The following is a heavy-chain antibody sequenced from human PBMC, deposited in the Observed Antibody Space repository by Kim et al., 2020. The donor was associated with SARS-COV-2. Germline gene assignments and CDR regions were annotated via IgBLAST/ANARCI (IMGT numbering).Heavy chain of an antibody. V-gene: IGHV4-59*01. Sequence: PSLKSRGTISVDTSKNQFSLKLSSVTAADTAVYYCAAYYYGSGSHNWFDPWGQGTLVTVSS. D-gene: IGHD3-10*01. CDR3: AAYYYGSGSHNWFDP. J-gene: IGHJ5*02.